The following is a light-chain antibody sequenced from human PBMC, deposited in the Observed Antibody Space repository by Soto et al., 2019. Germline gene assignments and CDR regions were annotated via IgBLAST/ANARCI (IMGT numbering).Light chain of an antibody. J-gene: IGKJ5*01. Sequence: IVLTQSPASLSLSPGERATLSCRASPSVTNFLAWYQQKPGQAPMLLIYGAFNRATGIPARFSGSGSGTDFTLTISSLEPEDSAIYYCQQRNVWPPVTFGQGTRLEIK. CDR2: GAF. CDR3: QQRNVWPPVT. V-gene: IGKV3-11*01. CDR1: PSVTNF.